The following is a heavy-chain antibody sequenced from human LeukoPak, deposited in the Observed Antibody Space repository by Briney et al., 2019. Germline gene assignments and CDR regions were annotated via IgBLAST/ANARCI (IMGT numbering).Heavy chain of an antibody. Sequence: GGSLRLSCAASGFTFSSYGMHWVRQAPGKGLEWVAVISYDGSNKYYADSVKGRFTISRDNSKNTLYLQMNSLRAEDTDVYYCATTDSSGYSWAFDIWGQGTMVTVSS. CDR2: ISYDGSNK. CDR3: ATTDSSGYSWAFDI. J-gene: IGHJ3*02. D-gene: IGHD3-22*01. V-gene: IGHV3-30*03. CDR1: GFTFSSYG.